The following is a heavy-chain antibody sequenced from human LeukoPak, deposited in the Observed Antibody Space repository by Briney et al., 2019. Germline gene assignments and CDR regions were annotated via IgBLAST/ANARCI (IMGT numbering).Heavy chain of an antibody. J-gene: IGHJ5*02. Sequence: ASVKVSCKASGYTFTSYAMNWVRQAPGQGLEWMGWINTNTGNPTYAQGFTGRFVFSLDTSVSTAYLQTSSLKAEDTAVYYCARVLEEDYYDSSGYYYVNNWFDPWGQGTLVTVSS. CDR3: ARVLEEDYYDSSGYYYVNNWFDP. CDR2: INTNTGNP. V-gene: IGHV7-4-1*02. D-gene: IGHD3-22*01. CDR1: GYTFTSYA.